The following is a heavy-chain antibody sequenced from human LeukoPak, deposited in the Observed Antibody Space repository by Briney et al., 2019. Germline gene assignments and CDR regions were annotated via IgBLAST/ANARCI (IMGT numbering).Heavy chain of an antibody. CDR2: ISSSGSTI. V-gene: IGHV3-48*04. CDR1: GFTFSSYW. D-gene: IGHD3-9*01. Sequence: PGGSLRLSCAASGFTFSSYWMSWVRQAPGKGLEWVSYISSSGSTIYYADSVKGRFTISRDNAKNSLYLQMNSLRAEDTAVYYCARGGSRLAYFDYWGQGTLVTVSS. CDR3: ARGGSRLAYFDY. J-gene: IGHJ4*02.